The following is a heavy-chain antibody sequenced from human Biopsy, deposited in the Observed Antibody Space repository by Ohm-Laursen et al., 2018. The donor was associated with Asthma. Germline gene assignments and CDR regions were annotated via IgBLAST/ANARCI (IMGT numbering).Heavy chain of an antibody. CDR1: GYNFISFA. CDR3: ARTYYDFLTGQVKDVFGV. CDR2: VNTGNGDT. J-gene: IGHJ3*01. D-gene: IGHD3-9*01. V-gene: IGHV1-3*04. Sequence: GASVKVSCKASGYNFISFAIHWVRQAPGQRLEWMGWVNTGNGDTKYSQKFQGRVTITRDTSASTAYMELRSLRSEDTATYYCARTYYDFLTGQVKDVFGVWGQGTMVSFSS.